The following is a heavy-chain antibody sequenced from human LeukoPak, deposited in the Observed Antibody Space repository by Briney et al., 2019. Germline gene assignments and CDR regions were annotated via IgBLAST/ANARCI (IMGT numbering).Heavy chain of an antibody. Sequence: GGSLRLSCAASGFTFSSYAMHWVRQAPGKGLEWVAVISYDGSNKYYADSVKGRFTISRDNSKNTLYLQMNSLRAEDTAVYYCARGRGGTNTPYYLDYWGQGTLVTVSS. CDR1: GFTFSSYA. V-gene: IGHV3-30-3*01. CDR2: ISYDGSNK. CDR3: ARGRGGTNTPYYLDY. J-gene: IGHJ4*02. D-gene: IGHD3-16*01.